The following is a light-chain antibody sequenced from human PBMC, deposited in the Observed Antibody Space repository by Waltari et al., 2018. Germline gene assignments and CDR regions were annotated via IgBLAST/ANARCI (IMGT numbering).Light chain of an antibody. CDR1: ASHIWGNL. CDR3: ASWDDSLNGHWV. V-gene: IGLV1-44*01. J-gene: IGLJ3*02. Sequence: QPVLTQPPSVSGTPGQRVTISCSGRASHIWGNLVNWYQRFPGKAPKLLIYRSDLRPQGVPDRFSGSKSGTSASLSISGLQSEDEADYFYASWDDSLNGHWVFGGGTKVTVL. CDR2: RSD.